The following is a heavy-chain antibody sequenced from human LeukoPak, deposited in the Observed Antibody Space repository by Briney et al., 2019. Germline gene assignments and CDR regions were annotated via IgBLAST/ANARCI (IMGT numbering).Heavy chain of an antibody. CDR1: GGSISSYY. D-gene: IGHD3-22*01. J-gene: IGHJ6*04. CDR3: ARDTYYYDSSGPMDV. Sequence: SETLSLTCTVSGGSISSYYWSWIRQPPGKGLEWIGYIYYSGSTNYNPSLKSRVTISVDTSKNQFSLKLSSVTAADTAVYYCARDTYYYDSSGPMDVWGKGTTVTISS. V-gene: IGHV4-59*01. CDR2: IYYSGST.